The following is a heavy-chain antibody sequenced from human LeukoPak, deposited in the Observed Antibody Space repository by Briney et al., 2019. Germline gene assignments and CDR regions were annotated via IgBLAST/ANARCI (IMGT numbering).Heavy chain of an antibody. D-gene: IGHD3-22*01. CDR1: GFTFSNAW. Sequence: GGSLRLSCAASGFTFSNAWMSWVRQAPGKGLEWVGRIKSNTDGGTTDYAAPVKGRFTISRDDSKNTLYLQMNSLKNEDTAVYHCTTGSMIVSGTFDIWGQGTMVTVSS. CDR3: TTGSMIVSGTFDI. J-gene: IGHJ3*02. V-gene: IGHV3-15*01. CDR2: IKSNTDGGTT.